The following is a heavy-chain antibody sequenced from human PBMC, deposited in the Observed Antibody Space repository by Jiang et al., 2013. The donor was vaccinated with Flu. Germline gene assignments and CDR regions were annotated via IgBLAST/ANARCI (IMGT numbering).Heavy chain of an antibody. CDR3: ATDAFYYDFHVDV. V-gene: IGHV1-8*01. CDR2: MNPNSGNT. J-gene: IGHJ6*02. CDR1: GYTFTSYD. Sequence: SVKVSCKASGYTFTSYDINWVRQATGQGLEWMGWMNPNSGNTGYAQKFQGRVTMTRNTSISTAYMELGSLRSEDTAVYYCATDAFYYDFHVDVWGQGTTVTVSS. D-gene: IGHD3-3*01.